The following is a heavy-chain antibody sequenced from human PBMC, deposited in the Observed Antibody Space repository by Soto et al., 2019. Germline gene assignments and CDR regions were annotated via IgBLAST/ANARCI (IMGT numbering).Heavy chain of an antibody. J-gene: IGHJ2*01. V-gene: IGHV3-48*02. D-gene: IGHD2-2*01. Sequence: EVQLVESGGGLVLPRGSLRLSCAASGFTFSGYRMNWVRQAPGKGLEWVSYIASTSWNIYYADTVKGRFTISRDNAKNSLYLQMNSLRDEDTAVYYCARGPSAAAPLSDWYFDLWGRCTLVTVSS. CDR1: GFTFSGYR. CDR2: IASTSWNI. CDR3: ARGPSAAAPLSDWYFDL.